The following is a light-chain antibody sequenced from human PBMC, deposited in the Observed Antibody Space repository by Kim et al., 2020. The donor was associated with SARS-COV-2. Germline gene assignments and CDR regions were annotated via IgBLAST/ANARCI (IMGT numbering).Light chain of an antibody. V-gene: IGLV4-69*01. CDR2: LNSDGSH. CDR3: QTWGTGIGV. Sequence: QLVLTQSPSASASLGASVKLTCTLSSGHSSYAIAWHQHWPEKGPRYLMRLNSDGSHSKGDGIPDRFSGSSSGAERYLTISSLQSEDEADYYCQTWGTGIGVFGGGTQLTVL. CDR1: SGHSSYA. J-gene: IGLJ3*02.